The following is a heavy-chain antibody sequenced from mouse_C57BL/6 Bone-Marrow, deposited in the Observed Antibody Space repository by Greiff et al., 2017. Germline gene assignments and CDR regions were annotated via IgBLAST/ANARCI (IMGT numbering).Heavy chain of an antibody. J-gene: IGHJ2*01. D-gene: IGHD1-1*01. V-gene: IGHV5-6*01. CDR3: ARRGYGSSSLYYFDY. Sequence: EVKVVESGGDLVKPGGSLKLSCAASGFTFSSYGMSWVRQTPDKRLEWVATISSGGSYTYYPDSVKGRFTISRDTAKNTLYLQMSSLKSEDTAMYYCARRGYGSSSLYYFDYWGQGTTLTVSS. CDR2: ISSGGSYT. CDR1: GFTFSSYG.